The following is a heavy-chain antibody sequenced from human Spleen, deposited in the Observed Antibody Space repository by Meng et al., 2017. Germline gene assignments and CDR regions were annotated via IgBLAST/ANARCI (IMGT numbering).Heavy chain of an antibody. J-gene: IGHJ5*02. V-gene: IGHV3-23*01. Sequence: GESLKISCAASGFTFSNFAMSWVRQAPGKGLEWVSVISGSGLSTYYADSVKGRFTVSRDNSKNTVDLQMNSLRAEDTAVYYCANFNRGKLLLTGWFDPWGQGTLVTVSS. CDR1: GFTFSNFA. D-gene: IGHD2-8*02. CDR2: ISGSGLST. CDR3: ANFNRGKLLLTGWFDP.